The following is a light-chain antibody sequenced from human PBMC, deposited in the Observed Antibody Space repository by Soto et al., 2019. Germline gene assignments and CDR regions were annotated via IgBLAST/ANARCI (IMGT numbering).Light chain of an antibody. Sequence: DIQMTQSPSTLSASVGDRVTITCRASQSIRNWLAWYQDKPGKAPRLMIYGASSLESGVPSRFSGSGSGTEFTLTIGGLQPDDVATYYCQHYNAFPWPFGQGTKVDIK. V-gene: IGKV1-5*01. J-gene: IGKJ1*01. CDR1: QSIRNW. CDR2: GAS. CDR3: QHYNAFPWP.